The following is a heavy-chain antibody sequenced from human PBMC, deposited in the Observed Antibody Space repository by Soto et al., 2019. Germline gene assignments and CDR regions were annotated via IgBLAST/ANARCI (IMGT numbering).Heavy chain of an antibody. J-gene: IGHJ4*02. CDR3: ARAPGSSADF. Sequence: PSQTLSLTCAISGDSVSSDSAAWNWIRQSPSRGLEWLGRTYRRSRWYNEYAESVKSRITINPDTSKNQLSLQLNSVTPEDTAVYYCARAPGSSADFWGQGTLVTVSS. D-gene: IGHD6-6*01. V-gene: IGHV6-1*01. CDR2: TYRRSRWYN. CDR1: GDSVSSDSAA.